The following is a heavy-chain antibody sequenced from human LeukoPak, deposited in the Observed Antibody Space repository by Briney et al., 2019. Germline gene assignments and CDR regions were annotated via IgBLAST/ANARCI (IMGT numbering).Heavy chain of an antibody. Sequence: SETLSLTCTVSGGSISSSSYYWGWIRQPPGKGLEWIGSIYYSGSTYYNPSLKSRVTISVDTSKNQFSLKLSSVTAADTAVCYCARLSRYYDILTGPNRYYYYYYMDVWGKGTTVTISS. J-gene: IGHJ6*03. V-gene: IGHV4-39*07. CDR2: IYYSGST. CDR1: GGSISSSSYY. D-gene: IGHD3-9*01. CDR3: ARLSRYYDILTGPNRYYYYYYMDV.